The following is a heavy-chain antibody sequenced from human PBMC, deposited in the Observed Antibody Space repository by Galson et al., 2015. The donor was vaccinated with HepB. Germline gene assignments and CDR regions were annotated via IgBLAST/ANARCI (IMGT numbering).Heavy chain of an antibody. V-gene: IGHV4-30-2*01. Sequence: PSLTCGVSGGSIMSGGYSCSWRRQPPRERLEWIGYIYHSGSAYYKQSLKGRVTMSVDRSKNTFSLKMSSVTAAATAVYYCARGPGVPAALFDYWGQGTLVTVSS. CDR3: ARGPGVPAALFDY. D-gene: IGHD2-2*01. CDR1: GGSIMSGGYS. CDR2: IYHSGSA. J-gene: IGHJ4*02.